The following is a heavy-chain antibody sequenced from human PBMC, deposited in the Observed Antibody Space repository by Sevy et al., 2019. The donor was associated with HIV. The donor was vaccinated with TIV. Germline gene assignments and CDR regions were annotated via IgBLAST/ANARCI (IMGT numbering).Heavy chain of an antibody. D-gene: IGHD3-10*01. CDR1: GFSFDNYV. CDR3: SRDRYGSQSYAADH. Sequence: GGSLRLSCSASGFSFDNYVMNWFRQAPGKGLEWVGFIRSKLYGGTTEYAASVKGRFTISRDDSKSIAYLQMNSLKTVDSGVYYCSRDRYGSQSYAADHWGQGTLVTVSS. CDR2: IRSKLYGGTT. V-gene: IGHV3-49*03. J-gene: IGHJ5*02.